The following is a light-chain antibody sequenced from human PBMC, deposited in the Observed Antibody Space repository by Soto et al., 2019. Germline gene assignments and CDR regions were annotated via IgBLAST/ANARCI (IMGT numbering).Light chain of an antibody. CDR2: GAS. CDR1: QSVSVN. Sequence: EIVMTQSPATLSVSPGERATLSCRASQSVSVNLAWYQQKPGRSPRLLIYGASTRAIGIPARFSGSGSGTEFTLTISRLEPEDFAVYYCQQYSSYPLTFGGGTKVDIK. V-gene: IGKV3-15*01. J-gene: IGKJ4*01. CDR3: QQYSSYPLT.